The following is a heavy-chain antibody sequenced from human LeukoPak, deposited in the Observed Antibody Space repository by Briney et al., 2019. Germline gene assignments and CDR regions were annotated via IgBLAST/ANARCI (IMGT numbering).Heavy chain of an antibody. CDR2: IYYSGST. CDR3: ARSPSGDSSGYCFDY. V-gene: IGHV4-59*01. Sequence: PSETLSLTCTVSGGSISSYYWSWIRQPPGKGLEWTGYIYYSGSTNYNPSLKSRVTISVDTSKNQFSLKLSSVTAADTAVYYCARSPSGDSSGYCFDYWGQGTLVTVSS. D-gene: IGHD3-22*01. J-gene: IGHJ4*02. CDR1: GGSISSYY.